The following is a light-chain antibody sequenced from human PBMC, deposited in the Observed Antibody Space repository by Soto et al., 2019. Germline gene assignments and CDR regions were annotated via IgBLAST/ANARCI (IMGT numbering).Light chain of an antibody. J-gene: IGKJ3*01. V-gene: IGKV1-5*01. CDR2: DAS. CDR1: QSISGW. CDR3: QQYSGYSLFT. Sequence: DIQMTQSPSTLSASVGDRVTITCRASQSISGWLAWYQQRPGKAPKLLTYDASSLESGVPSRFSGSGSGTEFTLTIGGLQPDDFATYYCQQYSGYSLFTFGPGTKVDIK.